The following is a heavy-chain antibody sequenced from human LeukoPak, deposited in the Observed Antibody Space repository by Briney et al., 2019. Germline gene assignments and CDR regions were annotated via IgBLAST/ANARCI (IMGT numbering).Heavy chain of an antibody. Sequence: PSETLSLTCTVSGGSISSYYWSWIRQPPGKGLEWLGYIYYSGGTNYNPSLKSRVTISVDTSKNQFSLKLSSVTAADTAVYYCARGVPRFTDYYYFDYWGQGTLVTVSS. CDR3: ARGVPRFTDYYYFDY. CDR2: IYYSGGT. J-gene: IGHJ4*02. V-gene: IGHV4-59*01. CDR1: GGSISSYY. D-gene: IGHD4/OR15-4a*01.